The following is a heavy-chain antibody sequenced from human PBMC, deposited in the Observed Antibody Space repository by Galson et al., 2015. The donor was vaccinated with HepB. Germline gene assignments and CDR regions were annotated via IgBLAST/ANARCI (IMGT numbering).Heavy chain of an antibody. CDR3: ARDGPLKLRFLEWLFQGRAKGMDV. V-gene: IGHV1-18*04. Sequence: SVKVSCKASGYTFTSYGISWVRQAPGQGLEWMGWISAYNGNTNYAQKLQGRVTMTTDTSTSTAYMELRSLRSDDTAVYYCARDGPLKLRFLEWLFQGRAKGMDVWGQGTTVTVSS. CDR1: GYTFTSYG. J-gene: IGHJ6*02. D-gene: IGHD3-3*01. CDR2: ISAYNGNT.